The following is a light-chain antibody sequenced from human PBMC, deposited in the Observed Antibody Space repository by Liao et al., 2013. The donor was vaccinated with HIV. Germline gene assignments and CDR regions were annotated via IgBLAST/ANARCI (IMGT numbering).Light chain of an antibody. CDR2: EDT. J-gene: IGLJ3*02. Sequence: SYEMTQPPSVSVSPGQTASVTCSGXGLGDKYVSWYQQRPGHSPILVIYEDTKRPSGIPERFSGSNSGNTATLTISGTQTMDEADYYCQAWDSNSWVFGGGTELTVL. V-gene: IGLV3-1*01. CDR3: QAWDSNSWV. CDR1: GLGDKY.